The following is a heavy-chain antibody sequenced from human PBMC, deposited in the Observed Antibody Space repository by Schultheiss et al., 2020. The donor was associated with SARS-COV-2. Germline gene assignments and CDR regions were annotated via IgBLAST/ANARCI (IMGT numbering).Heavy chain of an antibody. V-gene: IGHV4-61*01. J-gene: IGHJ6*02. CDR1: GYSISSGYY. D-gene: IGHD1-26*01. CDR3: ARDRWDSYYYYGMDV. Sequence: SETLSLTCTVSGYSISSGYYWGWIRQPPGKGLEWIGYIYYSGSTNYNPSLKSRVTISVDTSKNQFSLNLRSMTAADTAVYYCARDRWDSYYYYGMDVLGQGTTVTVSS. CDR2: IYYSGST.